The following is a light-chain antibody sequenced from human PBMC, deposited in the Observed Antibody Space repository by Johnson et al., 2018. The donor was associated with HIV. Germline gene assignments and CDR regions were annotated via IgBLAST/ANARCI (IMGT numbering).Light chain of an antibody. CDR3: GTWDSSLSAVP. J-gene: IGLJ1*01. CDR2: ENY. Sequence: QAVLTQPPSVSAAPGQKVTISCSGSSSNIGNNYVSWYQQLPGTAPKLLIYENYKRPSGIPDRLSGSKSGTSATLGITGLPTGDEADYYCGTWDSSLSAVPFGTGTKVTVL. V-gene: IGLV1-51*02. CDR1: SSNIGNNY.